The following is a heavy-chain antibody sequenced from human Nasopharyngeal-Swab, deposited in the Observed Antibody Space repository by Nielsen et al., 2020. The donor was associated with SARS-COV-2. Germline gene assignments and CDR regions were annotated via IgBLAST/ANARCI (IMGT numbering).Heavy chain of an antibody. D-gene: IGHD4-17*01. CDR3: AKQRLRAMDY. CDR1: GFTFDDYA. Sequence: GESLKISCAASGFTFDDYAMNWVRQDPGKGLEWVSSISGGGDSTYYADSVKGRFTISRDNSKNTLYLQLNSLTAEDTAVYYCAKQRLRAMDYWGQGTLVTVSS. V-gene: IGHV3-23*01. CDR2: ISGGGDST. J-gene: IGHJ4*02.